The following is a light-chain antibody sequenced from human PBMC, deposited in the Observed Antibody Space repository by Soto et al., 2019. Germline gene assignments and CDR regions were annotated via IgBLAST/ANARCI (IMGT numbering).Light chain of an antibody. CDR1: SSDVGGYNY. V-gene: IGLV2-14*01. J-gene: IGLJ3*02. CDR3: SSYTSTNSWV. Sequence: QSALTQSASVSGSPGQSITISCTGTSSDVGGYNYVSWYQQHPGKAPKLIIYDVSNRPSGVSTRFSGSKSGNTASLPISGLQAEDEADYSCSSYTSTNSWVFGGGTKLTVL. CDR2: DVS.